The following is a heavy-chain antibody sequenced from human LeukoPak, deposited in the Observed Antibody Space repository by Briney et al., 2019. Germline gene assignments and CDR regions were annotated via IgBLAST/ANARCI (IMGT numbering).Heavy chain of an antibody. CDR2: IYYSGST. CDR1: GGSISSYY. V-gene: IGHV4-59*01. J-gene: IGHJ6*03. CDR3: ARDSPIRSMDV. Sequence: PTETLSLTCTVSGGSISSYYWSWIRQPPGKGLEWIGYIYYSGSTNYNPSLKSRVTISVDTSKNQFSLKLSSVTAADTAVYYCARDSPIRSMDVWGKGTTVTVPS. D-gene: IGHD3-16*01.